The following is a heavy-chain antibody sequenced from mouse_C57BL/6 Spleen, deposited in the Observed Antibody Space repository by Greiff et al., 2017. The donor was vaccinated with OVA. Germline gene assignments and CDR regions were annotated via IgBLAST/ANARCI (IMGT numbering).Heavy chain of an antibody. V-gene: IGHV2-2*01. J-gene: IGHJ3*01. Sequence: QVQLKESGPGLVQPSQSLSITCTVSGFSLTSYGVHWVRQSPGKGLEWLGVIWSGGSTDYNAAFISRLSISKDNSKSQVFFKMNSLQADDTAIYYCARGGGYAWFAYWGQGTLVTVSA. CDR1: GFSLTSYG. D-gene: IGHD2-2*01. CDR3: ARGGGYAWFAY. CDR2: IWSGGST.